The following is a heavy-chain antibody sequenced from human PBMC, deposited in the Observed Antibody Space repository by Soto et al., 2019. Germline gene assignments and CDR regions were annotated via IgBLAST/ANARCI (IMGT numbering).Heavy chain of an antibody. CDR2: ISLALGTA. CDR1: GGTFSSHT. D-gene: IGHD4-17*01. CDR3: ARPDYGDYWYFDL. Sequence: QDQLVQSGAEVKKPGSSVKVSCKASGGTFSSHTFIWVRQAPGQGLVWMGRISLALGTATYAQKFQGRVTITADETATPVYMDLNSLRSEDTAVYYCARPDYGDYWYFDLWGRGTLVTVSS. V-gene: IGHV1-69*08. J-gene: IGHJ2*01.